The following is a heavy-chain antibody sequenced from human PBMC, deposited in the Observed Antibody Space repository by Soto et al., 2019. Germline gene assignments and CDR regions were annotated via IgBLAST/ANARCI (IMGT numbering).Heavy chain of an antibody. V-gene: IGHV3-23*01. CDR3: AKALSTAVNYGLDV. CDR2: ISDDGDST. D-gene: IGHD2-2*01. Sequence: EVQLLESGGGLVQPGGSLRLSCGASGFTFSDNAMTWVRQAPGKGLEWVSSISDDGDSTYYADSVKGRVAVSRDNSKNTLFQHMNRLGAEDTAVYYCAKALSTAVNYGLDVWGQGTAVTVSS. J-gene: IGHJ6*02. CDR1: GFTFSDNA.